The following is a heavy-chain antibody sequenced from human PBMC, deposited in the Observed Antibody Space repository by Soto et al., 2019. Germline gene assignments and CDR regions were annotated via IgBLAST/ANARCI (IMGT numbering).Heavy chain of an antibody. J-gene: IGHJ5*02. CDR2: ISAYNGNT. D-gene: IGHD2-15*01. V-gene: IGHV1-18*01. Sequence: GASVKVSCKVSGYTFTSYGISWVRQAPGQGLEWMGWISAYNGNTNYAQKLQGRVTMTTDTSTSTAYMELRSLRSDDTAVYYCARGVLRWQPPRWFDPWGQGTLLTGSS. CDR1: GYTFTSYG. CDR3: ARGVLRWQPPRWFDP.